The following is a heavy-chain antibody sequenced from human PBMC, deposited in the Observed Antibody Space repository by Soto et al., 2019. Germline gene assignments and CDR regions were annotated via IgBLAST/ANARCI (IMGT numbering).Heavy chain of an antibody. CDR3: ARDIYMAFDS. CDR1: GFTFSSSS. CDR2: ISYDESNK. V-gene: IGHV3-30-3*01. Sequence: SLRLSCAASGFTFSSSSMHWVRQAPGKGLEWVAFISYDESNKYYPDSVKGRFTISRDSSKNTLYLQMNSLRPDDTAVYYCARDIYMAFDSWGQGTLVTVSS. J-gene: IGHJ4*02. D-gene: IGHD3-10*01.